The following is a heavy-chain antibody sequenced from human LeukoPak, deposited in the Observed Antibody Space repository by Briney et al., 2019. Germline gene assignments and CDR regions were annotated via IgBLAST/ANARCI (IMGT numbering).Heavy chain of an antibody. J-gene: IGHJ6*03. CDR1: GYTFTTYS. Sequence: ASVKVSCKASGYTFTTYSLAWVRQAPGQSLEWMGWINPNSGGTNYAQKFQGRVTMTRDTSISTAYMELSRLRSDDTAVYYCARARTVGIAARQYYYYYMDVWGKGTTVTVSS. D-gene: IGHD6-6*01. CDR3: ARARTVGIAARQYYYYYMDV. CDR2: INPNSGGT. V-gene: IGHV1-2*02.